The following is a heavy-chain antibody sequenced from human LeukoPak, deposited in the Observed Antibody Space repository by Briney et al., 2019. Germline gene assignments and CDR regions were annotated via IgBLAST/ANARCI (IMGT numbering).Heavy chain of an antibody. J-gene: IGHJ4*02. CDR1: GGSISSYY. V-gene: IGHV4-59*01. CDR2: IYYSGST. D-gene: IGHD3-22*01. CDR3: ARSHYDSSGYLAFDY. Sequence: PSETLSLTCTVSGGSISSYYWSWIRQPPGKGLEWIGYIYYSGSTNYNPSLKSRVTISVDTSKNQFSLKLSYVTAADTAVYYCARSHYDSSGYLAFDYWGQGTLVTVSS.